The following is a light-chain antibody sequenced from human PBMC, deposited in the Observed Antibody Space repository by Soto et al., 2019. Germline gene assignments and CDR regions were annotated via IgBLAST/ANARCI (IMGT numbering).Light chain of an antibody. CDR1: SSDVGGYNY. CDR3: CSYAGSYTL. V-gene: IGLV2-11*01. Sequence: QSALTQPRSVSGSPGQSVTISCTGTSSDVGGYNYVSWYQQHPGKAPKLMIYDVSKRPPGVPDRFSGSKSGNTASLTISGLQAEDEADYYCCSYAGSYTLFGGGTKVTVL. CDR2: DVS. J-gene: IGLJ2*01.